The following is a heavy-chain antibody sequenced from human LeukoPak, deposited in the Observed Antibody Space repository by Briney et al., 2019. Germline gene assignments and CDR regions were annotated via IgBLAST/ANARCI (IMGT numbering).Heavy chain of an antibody. J-gene: IGHJ5*02. CDR2: IKPNNGGT. CDR1: GYSFTGYY. D-gene: IGHD6-13*01. V-gene: IGHV1-2*02. CDR3: TLAAADGNHWFDP. Sequence: ASVKVSCKASGYSFTGYYIHWVRQAPGQGLEWMGWIKPNNGGTKYAQKFQGRVTMTRDSSISTAYLELSSLRSEDTAVYYCTLAAADGNHWFDPWGQGTLVTVSS.